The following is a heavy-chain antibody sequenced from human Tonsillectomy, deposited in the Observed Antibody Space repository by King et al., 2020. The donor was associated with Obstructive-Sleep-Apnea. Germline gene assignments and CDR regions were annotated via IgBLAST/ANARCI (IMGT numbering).Heavy chain of an antibody. CDR1: GFTFSSYW. Sequence: VQLVESGGGLVQPGGSLRLFCAVSGFTFSSYWMSWVRQAPGKGLEWVANIKQDGSEKYYVDSVKGRFTISRNNAKNSLYLQMNSLRAEDTAVYYCASNFYGSGSYLIWGQGTMVTVSS. CDR2: IKQDGSEK. D-gene: IGHD3-10*01. J-gene: IGHJ3*02. V-gene: IGHV3-7*01. CDR3: ASNFYGSGSYLI.